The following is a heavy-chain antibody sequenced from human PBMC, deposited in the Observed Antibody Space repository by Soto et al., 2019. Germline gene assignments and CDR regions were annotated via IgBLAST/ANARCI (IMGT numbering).Heavy chain of an antibody. Sequence: EVRLLESGGGLVQPGGSLRLPCAAPGITFSNHGWSWVRQAPGKGLVWGSLIRGSGDITYYADSVKGRFTISGDNSKNPLSLQMNSMRADDTAIYYCAKDDAVGGGYVQDWGQGTLVSVSS. J-gene: IGHJ1*01. CDR3: AKDDAVGGGYVQD. CDR2: IRGSGDIT. CDR1: GITFSNHG. V-gene: IGHV3-23*01. D-gene: IGHD6-19*01.